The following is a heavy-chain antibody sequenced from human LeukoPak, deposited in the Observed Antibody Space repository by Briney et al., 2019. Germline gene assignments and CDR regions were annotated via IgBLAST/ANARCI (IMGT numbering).Heavy chain of an antibody. D-gene: IGHD2-8*01. J-gene: IGHJ3*02. CDR2: INPNSGGT. CDR3: ARDVYAFDI. Sequence: GGSLRLSCAASGLTFSSYGMHWVRQAPGQGLEWMGRINPNSGGTNYAQKFQGRVTMTRDTSISTAYMELSRLRSDDTAVYYCARDVYAFDIWGQGTMVTVSS. V-gene: IGHV1-2*06. CDR1: GLTFSSYG.